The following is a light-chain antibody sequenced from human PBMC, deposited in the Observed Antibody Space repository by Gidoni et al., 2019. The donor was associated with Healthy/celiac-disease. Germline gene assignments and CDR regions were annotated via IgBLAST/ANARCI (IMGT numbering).Light chain of an antibody. CDR3: KQYGSSPLT. J-gene: IGKJ4*01. V-gene: IGKV3-20*01. CDR1: QSVSSSY. Sequence: EVVLTQSPGTLSLSPGERATRTCSASQSVSSSYLAWYQQKPGQAPRLLIYGASSRATGIPDRFSGSGSGTDFTLTISRLEPEDFAVYYCKQYGSSPLTFGGGTKVEIK. CDR2: GAS.